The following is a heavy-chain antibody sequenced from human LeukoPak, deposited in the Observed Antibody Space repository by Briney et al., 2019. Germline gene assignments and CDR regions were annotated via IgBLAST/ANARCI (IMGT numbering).Heavy chain of an antibody. V-gene: IGHV3-23*01. J-gene: IGHJ4*02. CDR2: ISGSGGST. D-gene: IGHD3-10*01. CDR3: AKDRYGSGSYPDY. CDR1: GFTFSSYA. Sequence: GGSLRLSCAASGFTFSSYAMSWVRQAPGKGLEWVSAISGSGGSTYYADSVKGRFTISRDNSKNTLYLRMNSLRAEDTAVYYCAKDRYGSGSYPDYWGQGTLVTVSS.